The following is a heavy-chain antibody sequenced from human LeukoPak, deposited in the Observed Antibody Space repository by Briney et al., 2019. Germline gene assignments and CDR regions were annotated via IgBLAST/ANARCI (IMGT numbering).Heavy chain of an antibody. CDR1: GGSITYYY. V-gene: IGHV4-59*08. D-gene: IGHD6-13*01. Sequence: SETLSLTCSVSGGSITYYYWSWIRQPPGKGLEWIGYMYYSGSTDYNPSLKSRVTISVHTSKNQFSLKLRSVTAADTAVYYCGRRVGKAADGNPFDIWGQGTMVTVSS. CDR3: GRRVGKAADGNPFDI. CDR2: MYYSGST. J-gene: IGHJ3*02.